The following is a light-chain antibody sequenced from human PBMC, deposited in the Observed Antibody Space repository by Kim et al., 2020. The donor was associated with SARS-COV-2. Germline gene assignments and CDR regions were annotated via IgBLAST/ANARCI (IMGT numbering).Light chain of an antibody. Sequence: LAPWERATPPCRASQSVSRYLGWYQQRPGQTPRLLIYDASNRATGTPARFSGSGSGTDFTLTISNLEPEDFAVYYCQQRSDWRLTFGGGTKVDIK. CDR3: QQRSDWRLT. J-gene: IGKJ4*01. CDR1: QSVSRY. CDR2: DAS. V-gene: IGKV3-11*01.